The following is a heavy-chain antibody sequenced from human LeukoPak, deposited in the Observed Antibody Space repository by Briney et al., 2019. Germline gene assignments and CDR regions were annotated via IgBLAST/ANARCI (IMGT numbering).Heavy chain of an antibody. Sequence: GGSLRLSCAASGFTFSSYEMNWVGQAPGKGLEWLSYISSSGSTIYYADSVKGRFTISRDNAKNSLYLQMNSLRAEDSTVYYCARGSLDGMDVWGQGTTVTVSS. V-gene: IGHV3-48*03. J-gene: IGHJ6*02. CDR3: ARGSLDGMDV. CDR2: ISSSGSTI. CDR1: GFTFSSYE.